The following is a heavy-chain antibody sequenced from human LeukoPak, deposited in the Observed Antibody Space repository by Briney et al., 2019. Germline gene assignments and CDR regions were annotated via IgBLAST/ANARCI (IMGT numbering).Heavy chain of an antibody. V-gene: IGHV1-2*02. J-gene: IGHJ4*02. CDR2: INPNSGYT. D-gene: IGHD6-13*01. Sequence: GASVKVSCKASGYIFTGYYMHWVRQAPGQGLEWMGWINPNSGYTNYAQKFQGRVTMTRDTSISTAYMELSRLRSDDTALYYCARVVPYSQYSSSWYYFDYWGQGTLVTVSS. CDR3: ARVVPYSQYSSSWYYFDY. CDR1: GYIFTGYY.